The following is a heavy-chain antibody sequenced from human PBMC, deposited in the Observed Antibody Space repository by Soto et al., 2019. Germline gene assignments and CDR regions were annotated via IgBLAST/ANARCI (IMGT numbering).Heavy chain of an antibody. V-gene: IGHV5-51*01. D-gene: IGHD2-15*01. CDR2: IDPGDSET. CDR3: ARHQKVVARGTYYMDV. CDR1: GYSFGNYW. Sequence: PGESLKISCKGSGYSFGNYWIGWARQMPGKGLEWMGIIDPGDSETKYSPSFQGQVSISADKSINTAYLQWSSLKASDTAMYYCARHQKVVARGTYYMDVWGNGTKVTVSS. J-gene: IGHJ6*03.